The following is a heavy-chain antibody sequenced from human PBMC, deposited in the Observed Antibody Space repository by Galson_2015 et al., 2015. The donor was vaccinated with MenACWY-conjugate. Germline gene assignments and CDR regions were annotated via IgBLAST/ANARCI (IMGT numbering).Heavy chain of an antibody. V-gene: IGHV3-30*02. J-gene: IGHJ4*02. Sequence: SVKGRFTIARDNSQNTLSLQTGSLRLEDTAVYYCAKLADRLTSLDSWGQGTLVTVSS. D-gene: IGHD6-6*01. CDR3: AKLADRLTSLDS.